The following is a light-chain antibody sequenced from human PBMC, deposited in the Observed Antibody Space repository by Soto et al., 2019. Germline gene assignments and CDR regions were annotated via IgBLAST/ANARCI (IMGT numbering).Light chain of an antibody. CDR2: DAS. J-gene: IGKJ4*01. CDR3: QQRPNLPLT. V-gene: IGKV3-11*01. Sequence: EIVLTQSPATLSLSPGERATLSCRASQSISSHLAWYQQKPGQAPRLLMYDASNRATGIPARFSGSGSGTDFTLTISSLEPEAFAVYYCQQRPNLPLTFGGGTMVEIK. CDR1: QSISSH.